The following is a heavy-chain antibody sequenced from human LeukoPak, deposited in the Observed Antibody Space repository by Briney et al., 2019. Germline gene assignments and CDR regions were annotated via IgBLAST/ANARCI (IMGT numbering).Heavy chain of an antibody. D-gene: IGHD6-13*01. CDR2: IYDSGST. CDR1: GGSIRSSYYY. CDR3: ARLAAAGPPFDY. V-gene: IGHV4-39*07. Sequence: SETLSLTCTVPGGSIRSSYYYWGWIRQPPGKGLEWIGSIYDSGSTYYNPSLKSRVTISVDKSKNQFSLKLSSVTAADTAVYYCARLAAAGPPFDYWGQGTLVTVSS. J-gene: IGHJ4*02.